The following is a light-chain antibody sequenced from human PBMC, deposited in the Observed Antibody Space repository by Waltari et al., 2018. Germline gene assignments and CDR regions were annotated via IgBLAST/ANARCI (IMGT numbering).Light chain of an antibody. Sequence: DLQMPQYPSTLSASVSDRFTLTCRASQSISNWLAWYQQKPGKAPKLLIYKASTLESGVPSRFSGSGSGTEFTLTISSLQPDDFATYYCQQYNSYSLLTFGGGTKVEIK. CDR3: QQYNSYSLLT. V-gene: IGKV1-5*03. CDR2: KAS. J-gene: IGKJ4*01. CDR1: QSISNW.